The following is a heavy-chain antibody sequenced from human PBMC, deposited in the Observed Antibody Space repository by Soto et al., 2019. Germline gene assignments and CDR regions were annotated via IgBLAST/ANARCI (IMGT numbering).Heavy chain of an antibody. D-gene: IGHD2-2*01. CDR1: GGSISSGGSY. Sequence: TLSLTCTVSGGSISSGGSYWSWIRQHPGKGLEWIGYIYYSGSTYYNPSLKSRVTISVDTSKNQFSLKLSSVTAADTAVYYCARAKMAGYCSSTSCLNAFDIWGQGTMVTVSS. CDR2: IYYSGST. V-gene: IGHV4-31*03. CDR3: ARAKMAGYCSSTSCLNAFDI. J-gene: IGHJ3*02.